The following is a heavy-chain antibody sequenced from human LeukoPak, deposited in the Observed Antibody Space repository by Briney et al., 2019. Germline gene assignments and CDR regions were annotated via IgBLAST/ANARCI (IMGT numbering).Heavy chain of an antibody. J-gene: IGHJ4*02. Sequence: GGSLRLSCAASGFTFSNYAMSWVRQAPGKGPEWVSAFNTNSGSIYYTDSVKGRFTTSRDNSKNTLYLQMNDLRPEDTAVYSCAKQSPYGGRFGVDDDWGRGTLVTVSS. D-gene: IGHD1-26*01. CDR1: GFTFSNYA. V-gene: IGHV3-23*01. CDR2: FNTNSGSI. CDR3: AKQSPYGGRFGVDDD.